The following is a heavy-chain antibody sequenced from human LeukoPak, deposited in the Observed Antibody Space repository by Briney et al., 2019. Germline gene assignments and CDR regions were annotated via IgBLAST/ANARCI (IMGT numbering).Heavy chain of an antibody. D-gene: IGHD4-23*01. CDR3: ARDPGRNQPFDY. Sequence: ASAKVSCKASGYTFTSYYMHWVRQAPGQGLEWMGIINPSGGGTSYAQKFQGRVTMTRDTSTSTVYMELSSLRSEDTAVYYCARDPGRNQPFDYWGQGTLVTVSS. V-gene: IGHV1-46*01. J-gene: IGHJ4*02. CDR1: GYTFTSYY. CDR2: INPSGGGT.